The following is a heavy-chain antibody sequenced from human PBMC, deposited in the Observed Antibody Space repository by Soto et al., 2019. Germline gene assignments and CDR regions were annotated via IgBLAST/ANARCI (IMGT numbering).Heavy chain of an antibody. Sequence: EAQLLESGGGFVQPGGSLRLSCAASGFSFSSHWMHWVRQAPGKGLMWVSRMKGDGSTANYADSVKGRLTISRDNARNTVYLQMNSLRVEDTAVYYCARGIPGHYGFDIWGQGTMVTVSS. CDR1: GFSFSSHW. CDR3: ARGIPGHYGFDI. CDR2: MKGDGSTA. D-gene: IGHD3-10*01. J-gene: IGHJ3*02. V-gene: IGHV3-74*01.